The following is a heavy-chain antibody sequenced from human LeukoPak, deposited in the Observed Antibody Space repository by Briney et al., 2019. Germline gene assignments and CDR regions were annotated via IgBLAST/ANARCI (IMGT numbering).Heavy chain of an antibody. Sequence: GGSLRLSCAASGFTFTIFGFNWVRQAPGKVPEWVSYIDARSGITYYADSVQGRFTISRDNAQESVFLQMNSLRADDTAVYYCARTYDFGRGPPGDAFDNWGPGTMVTVSS. V-gene: IGHV3-48*01. CDR1: GFTFTIFG. D-gene: IGHD3-3*01. CDR2: IDARSGIT. J-gene: IGHJ3*02. CDR3: ARTYDFGRGPPGDAFDN.